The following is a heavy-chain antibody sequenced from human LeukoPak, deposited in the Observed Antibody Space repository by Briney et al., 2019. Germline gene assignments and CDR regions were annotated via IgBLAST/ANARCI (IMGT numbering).Heavy chain of an antibody. CDR1: GFSFSNYW. CDR3: GGGWTRAPGLLS. D-gene: IGHD2/OR15-2a*01. Sequence: PGESLRLSCAASGFSFSNYWMHWVRQAPGKGLVWVSRIDSDGSTTNYAESVKGRFTISRDNAKNTVYLQMNGLGVEDTAVYYCGGGWTRAPGLLSGGGGSLVTVSS. CDR2: IDSDGSTT. V-gene: IGHV3-74*01. J-gene: IGHJ4*02.